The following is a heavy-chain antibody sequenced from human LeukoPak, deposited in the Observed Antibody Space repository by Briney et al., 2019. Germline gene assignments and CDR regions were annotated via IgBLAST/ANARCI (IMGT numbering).Heavy chain of an antibody. Sequence: GGSLRLSCAASGFTFSSYWMRWVRQAPGKGLEWVDNIKQDGSEKNYVDSVKGRFTISRDNAKNSLYLQMNSLRAEDTAVYYCAKEAGVIPGDYFDYWGQGTLVTVSS. CDR2: IKQDGSEK. V-gene: IGHV3-7*03. CDR1: GFTFSSYW. D-gene: IGHD3-16*02. J-gene: IGHJ4*02. CDR3: AKEAGVIPGDYFDY.